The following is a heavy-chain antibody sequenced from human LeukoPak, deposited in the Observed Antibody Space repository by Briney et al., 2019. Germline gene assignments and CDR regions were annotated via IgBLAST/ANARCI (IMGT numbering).Heavy chain of an antibody. J-gene: IGHJ4*02. Sequence: GGSLRLSCAASGFTFDDYAMHWVRHAPGKGLEWVSGISWNSGSIGYADSVKGRFTISRDNAKNSLYLQMNSLRAEDTALYYCAKETRVGATKGSFDYWGQGTLVTVSS. V-gene: IGHV3-9*01. CDR2: ISWNSGSI. CDR3: AKETRVGATKGSFDY. CDR1: GFTFDDYA. D-gene: IGHD1-26*01.